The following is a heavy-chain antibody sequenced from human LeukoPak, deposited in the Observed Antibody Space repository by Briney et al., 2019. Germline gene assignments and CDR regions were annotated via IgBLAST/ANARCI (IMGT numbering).Heavy chain of an antibody. Sequence: PSETLSLTCTVSGGSISSGSYYWGWIRQPPGKGLEWIASRDYSGTTFYSPSLKSRVTISVDTSKNQLSRKLGSVTAADTAVYYCARHPPRDGSAFDYWGQGTLVTVSS. J-gene: IGHJ4*02. V-gene: IGHV4-39*01. CDR3: ARHPPRDGSAFDY. CDR2: RDYSGTT. CDR1: GGSISSGSYY.